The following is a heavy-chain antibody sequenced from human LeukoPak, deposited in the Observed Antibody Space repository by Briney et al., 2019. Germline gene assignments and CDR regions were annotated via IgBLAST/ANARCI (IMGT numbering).Heavy chain of an antibody. CDR2: IYHSGST. CDR1: GYSISSGYY. V-gene: IGHV4-38-2*01. Sequence: SETLSLTCAVSGYSISSGYYWGWIRQPPGDGLERIGSIYHSGSTFYNPSLKSRVAISVDTSKNQFSLKLRSVTAADTAVYYCARQPVARPGYFKHCGQGTLVTASS. J-gene: IGHJ1*01. D-gene: IGHD1-14*01. CDR3: ARQPVARPGYFKH.